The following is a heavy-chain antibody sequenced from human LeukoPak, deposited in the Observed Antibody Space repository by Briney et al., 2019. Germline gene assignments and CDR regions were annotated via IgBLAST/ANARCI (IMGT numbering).Heavy chain of an antibody. CDR1: GFTFSSYS. J-gene: IGHJ4*02. CDR2: ISSSSSYI. CDR3: ARRYCSSTSCINYFDY. D-gene: IGHD2-2*01. Sequence: GSLRLSCAASGFTFSSYSMNWVRQAPGKGLEWVSSISSSSSYIYYADSVKGRFTISRDNAKNSLYLQMNSLRAEDTAVYYCARRYCSSTSCINYFDYWGQGTLGTVSS. V-gene: IGHV3-21*01.